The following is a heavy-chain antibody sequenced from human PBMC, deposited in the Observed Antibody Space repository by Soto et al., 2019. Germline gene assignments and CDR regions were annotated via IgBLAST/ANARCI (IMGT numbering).Heavy chain of an antibody. CDR3: ARVPTP. Sequence: SETLSLTCAVSGGSISSCGYSWSWIRQPPGKGLEWIGYIYHSGSTYYNPSLKSRVTISVDRSKNQFSLKLSSVTAADTAVYYCARVPTPWGQGTLVTVSS. CDR1: GGSISSCGYS. J-gene: IGHJ5*02. V-gene: IGHV4-30-2*01. CDR2: IYHSGST.